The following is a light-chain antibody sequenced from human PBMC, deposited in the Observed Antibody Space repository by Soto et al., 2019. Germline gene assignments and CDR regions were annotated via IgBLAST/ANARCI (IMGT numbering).Light chain of an antibody. CDR3: QQYNNWPMYT. Sequence: EIVMTQSPATLSVSPGERVTLSCRASQSVSSNLAWYQQKPGQPPRLLISGASTRATGIPARFSASGFGTEFTLTISGLQSEDFAVYYCQQYNNWPMYTFGQGTKVDIK. CDR2: GAS. J-gene: IGKJ2*01. V-gene: IGKV3-15*01. CDR1: QSVSSN.